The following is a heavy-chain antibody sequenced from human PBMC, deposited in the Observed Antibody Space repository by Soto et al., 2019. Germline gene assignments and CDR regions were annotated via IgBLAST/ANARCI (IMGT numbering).Heavy chain of an antibody. CDR3: AKHPLEWLLYREYYFDY. D-gene: IGHD3-3*01. CDR1: GFTFSSYA. CDR2: ISGSGGST. V-gene: IGHV3-23*01. J-gene: IGHJ4*02. Sequence: PGGSLRLSCAASGFTFSSYAMSWVRQAPGKGLEWVSAISGSGGSTYYADSVKGRFTISRDNSKNTLYLQMNSLRAEDTAVYYCAKHPLEWLLYREYYFDYWGQGTLVTV.